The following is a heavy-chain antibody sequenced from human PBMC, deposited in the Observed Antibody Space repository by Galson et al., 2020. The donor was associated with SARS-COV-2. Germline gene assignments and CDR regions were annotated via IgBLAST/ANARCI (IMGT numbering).Heavy chain of an antibody. J-gene: IGHJ6*02. D-gene: IGHD5-12*01. CDR3: ARLHIVATITSYYYYGMDV. CDR1: GFSLSTSGMC. Sequence: ESGPTLVKPTQTLTLTCTFSGFSLSTSGMCVSWIRQPPGKALEWLARIDWDDDKYYSTSLKTRLTISKDTSKNQVVLTMTNMDPVDTATYYCARLHIVATITSYYYYGMDVWGQGTTVTVSS. V-gene: IGHV2-70*11. CDR2: IDWDDDK.